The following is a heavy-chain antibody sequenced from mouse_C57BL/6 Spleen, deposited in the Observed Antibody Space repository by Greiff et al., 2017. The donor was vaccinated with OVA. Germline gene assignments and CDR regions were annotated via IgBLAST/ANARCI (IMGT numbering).Heavy chain of an antibody. CDR1: GYTFTSYW. CDR2: IDPNSGGT. J-gene: IGHJ2*01. CDR3: ARERGGSSYVGYFDY. V-gene: IGHV1-72*01. Sequence: VQLQQPGAELVKPGASVKLSCKASGYTFTSYWMHWVKQRPGRGLEWIGRIDPNSGGTKYNEKFKSKATLTVDKPSSTAYMQLSSLTSEDSAVYYCARERGGSSYVGYFDYWGQGTTLTVSS. D-gene: IGHD1-1*01.